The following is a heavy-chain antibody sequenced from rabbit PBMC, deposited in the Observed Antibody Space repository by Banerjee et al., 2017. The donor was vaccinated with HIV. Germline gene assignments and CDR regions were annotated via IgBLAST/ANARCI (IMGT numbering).Heavy chain of an antibody. CDR1: GIDFSRYS. Sequence: QQQLEESGGGLVKPGGTLTLTCKASGIDFSRYSMSWVRQAPGKGLEWIGCFDPIFASTYYASWVNGRFSISSDNAQNTVFLQMNSLTDADTATYFCVRAVVAGVNLWGPGT. CDR2: FDPIFAST. D-gene: IGHD4-1*01. J-gene: IGHJ4*01. V-gene: IGHV1S43*01. CDR3: VRAVVAGVNL.